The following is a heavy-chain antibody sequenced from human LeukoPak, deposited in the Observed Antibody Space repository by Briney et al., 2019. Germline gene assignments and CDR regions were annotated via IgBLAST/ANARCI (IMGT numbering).Heavy chain of an antibody. V-gene: IGHV4-61*02. CDR1: GGSISSGGYY. Sequence: SQTLSLTCTVSGGSISSGGYYWSWIRQHPGKGLEWIGRIYTSGSTNYNPSLKSRVTMSVDTSKNQFSLKLSSVTAADTAVYYCARAYYYDSSGYYLRDDDAFDIWGQGTMVTVSS. CDR3: ARAYYYDSSGYYLRDDDAFDI. J-gene: IGHJ3*02. CDR2: IYTSGST. D-gene: IGHD3-22*01.